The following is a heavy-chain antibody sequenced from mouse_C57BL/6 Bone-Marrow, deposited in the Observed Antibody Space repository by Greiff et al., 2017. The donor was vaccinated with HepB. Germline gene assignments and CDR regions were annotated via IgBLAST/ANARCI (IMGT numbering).Heavy chain of an antibody. CDR1: GFTFSDYG. Sequence: EVQRVESGGGLVKPGGSLKLSCAASGFTFSDYGMHWVRQAPEKGLEWVAYISSGSSTIYYADTVKGRFTISRDNAKNTLFLQMTSLRSEDTAMYYCARRSYYGKSHWYFDVWGTGTTVTVSS. CDR3: ARRSYYGKSHWYFDV. J-gene: IGHJ1*03. D-gene: IGHD2-10*01. CDR2: ISSGSSTI. V-gene: IGHV5-17*01.